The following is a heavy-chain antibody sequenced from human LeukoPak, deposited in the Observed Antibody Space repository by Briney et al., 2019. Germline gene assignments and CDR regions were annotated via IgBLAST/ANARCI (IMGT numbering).Heavy chain of an antibody. Sequence: GGSLRLSCAASGFTFSTYNMNWVRQAPGKGLEWVSYITSSSSTIYYADSVKGRFTISRDNAKNSLYLQMNSLRAEDTAVYYCARDLQVTTRYYFDYWGQGTLVTVSS. CDR2: ITSSSSTI. J-gene: IGHJ4*02. D-gene: IGHD4-11*01. V-gene: IGHV3-48*01. CDR3: ARDLQVTTRYYFDY. CDR1: GFTFSTYN.